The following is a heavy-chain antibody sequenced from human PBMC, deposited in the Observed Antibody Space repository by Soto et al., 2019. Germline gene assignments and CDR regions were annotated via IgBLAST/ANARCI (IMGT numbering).Heavy chain of an antibody. D-gene: IGHD3-16*02. Sequence: QVQLVQSGAEVKKPGASVKVYCKASGYTFTSYGIGWVRQAPGQGLEWMGWISAYNGNTNYAQKLQGRVTMTTDTSTSTAYMELRSLRSDDKAVYYCARVITFAGVIVIAPWGQGTLVTVSS. J-gene: IGHJ5*02. CDR2: ISAYNGNT. CDR1: GYTFTSYG. V-gene: IGHV1-18*01. CDR3: ARVITFAGVIVIAP.